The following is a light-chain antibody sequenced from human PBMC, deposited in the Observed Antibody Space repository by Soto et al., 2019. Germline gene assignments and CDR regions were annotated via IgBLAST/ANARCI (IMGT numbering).Light chain of an antibody. Sequence: DIQMTQSPSTLSSSVGDRVTITCRASQSISRQLAWYQQKPGKAPKVLIYDDSTLESGVPPRFSGSGSETEFTLTISSLQPDDFATYYCQHYSSVWAFGLGTKVDIK. J-gene: IGKJ1*01. V-gene: IGKV1-5*01. CDR1: QSISRQ. CDR2: DDS. CDR3: QHYSSVWA.